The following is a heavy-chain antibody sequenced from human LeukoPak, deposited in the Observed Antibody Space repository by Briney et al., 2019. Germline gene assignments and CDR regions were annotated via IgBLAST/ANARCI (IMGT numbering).Heavy chain of an antibody. V-gene: IGHV1-18*01. Sequence: GASVKVSCKASGYTFTSYGISWVRQAPGQGLEWMGWISAYNGNTNYAQKLQGRVTMTTDTSTSTAYMELRSLRSDDTAVYYCARDREYSNYDLAGDWFDPWGQGTLVTVSS. CDR3: ARDREYSNYDLAGDWFDP. CDR1: GYTFTSYG. D-gene: IGHD4-11*01. J-gene: IGHJ5*02. CDR2: ISAYNGNT.